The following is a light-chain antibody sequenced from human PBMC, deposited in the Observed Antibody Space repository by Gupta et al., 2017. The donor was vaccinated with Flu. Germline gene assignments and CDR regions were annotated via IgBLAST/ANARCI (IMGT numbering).Light chain of an antibody. V-gene: IGLV2-14*01. CDR3: GSYGAVGV. J-gene: IGLJ2*01. CDR2: EGS. CDR1: NSEIGAYNY. Sequence: QSALTQPASVPGSPGQSIAISCTGTNSEIGAYNYVSWYQQPPGKPPKLMIYEGSNRPSGVSTRFSGAKSGNTASLTIAGLEAEDEDDDYCGSYGAVGVFGGGTKVTVL.